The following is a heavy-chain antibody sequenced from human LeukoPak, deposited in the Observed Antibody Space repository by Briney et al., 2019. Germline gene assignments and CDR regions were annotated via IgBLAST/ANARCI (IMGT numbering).Heavy chain of an antibody. V-gene: IGHV3-23*01. Sequence: GGSLRLSCAASGFTFSSYAMSWVRQAPGKGPEWVSAISGSGGSTYYADSVKGRFTISRDNSKNTLYLQMNSLRAEDTAVYYCAKDLVLRYFDWFYFDYWGQGTLVTVSS. J-gene: IGHJ4*02. CDR2: ISGSGGST. CDR3: AKDLVLRYFDWFYFDY. CDR1: GFTFSSYA. D-gene: IGHD3-9*01.